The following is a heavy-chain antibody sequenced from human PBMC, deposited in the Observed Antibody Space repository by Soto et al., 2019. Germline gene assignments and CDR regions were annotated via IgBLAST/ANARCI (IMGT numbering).Heavy chain of an antibody. CDR1: GGSISSSSYY. CDR2: IYYSGST. Sequence: QLQLQESGPGLVKPSETLSLTCTVSGGSISSSSYYWGWIRQPPGKGLEWIGSIYYSGSTYYNPSLKSRVTISVDTSKNQFSLKLSSVTAADTAVYYCARVTWTAARLWYYYYGMDVWGQGTTVTVSS. CDR3: ARVTWTAARLWYYYYGMDV. J-gene: IGHJ6*02. D-gene: IGHD6-6*01. V-gene: IGHV4-39*01.